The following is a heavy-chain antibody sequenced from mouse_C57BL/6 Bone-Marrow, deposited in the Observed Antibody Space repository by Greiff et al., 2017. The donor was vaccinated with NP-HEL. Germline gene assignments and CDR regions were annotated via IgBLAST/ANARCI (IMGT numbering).Heavy chain of an antibody. D-gene: IGHD3-2*02. CDR3: ARAETAQATNYAMDY. Sequence: QVQLQQPGTELVKPGASVKLSCKASGYTFTSYWMHWVKQRPGQGLEWIGNINPSNGGTNYNEKFKSKATLTVDKSSSTAYMQLSSLTYEDSAVYYCARAETAQATNYAMDYWGQGTSVTVSS. V-gene: IGHV1-53*01. CDR2: INPSNGGT. J-gene: IGHJ4*01. CDR1: GYTFTSYW.